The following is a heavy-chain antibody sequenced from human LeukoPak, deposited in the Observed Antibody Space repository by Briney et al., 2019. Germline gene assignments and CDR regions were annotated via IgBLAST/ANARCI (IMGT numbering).Heavy chain of an antibody. V-gene: IGHV6-1*01. CDR1: GDSVSSNSAA. CDR3: ASTAAAGNYYYGMDV. J-gene: IGHJ6*02. D-gene: IGHD6-13*01. CDR2: TDYRSKWYN. Sequence: SQTLSLTCAISGDSVSSNSAAWNWIRQSPSRGLEWLGRTDYRSKWYNDYAVSVKSRITINQDTSKNQSSLQLNSVPPEGTAVYYCASTAAAGNYYYGMDVWGQGTTVTVSS.